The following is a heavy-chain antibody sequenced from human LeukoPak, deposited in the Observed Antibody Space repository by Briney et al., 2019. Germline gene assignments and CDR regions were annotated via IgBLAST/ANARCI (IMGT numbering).Heavy chain of an antibody. Sequence: GSLGPPWAALGFTVSSNYMTWVRQGPGKGLGGGLVIYSGGSTYYADPVKGRFTISRDNSKNTLYLQMNSLRAEDTAVYYCARSIVVPAAILGNAFDIWGQGTMVTVSS. J-gene: IGHJ3*02. CDR1: GFTVSSNY. CDR3: ARSIVVPAAILGNAFDI. D-gene: IGHD2-2*02. V-gene: IGHV3-53*05. CDR2: IYSGGST.